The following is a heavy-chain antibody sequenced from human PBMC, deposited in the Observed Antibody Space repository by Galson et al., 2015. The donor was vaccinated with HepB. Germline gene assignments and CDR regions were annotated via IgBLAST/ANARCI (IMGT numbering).Heavy chain of an antibody. Sequence: SLRLSCAASGFTFDDYAIHWVRQVPGKGLEWVSGINWDGVLINYPDSVNGRFTVSRDNVKICLYLQMNDLRPEDTALYFCARAPKGWGPSDYWGQGTLVTVSS. V-gene: IGHV3-9*01. CDR2: INWDGVLI. J-gene: IGHJ4*02. CDR1: GFTFDDYA. CDR3: ARAPKGWGPSDY. D-gene: IGHD3-16*01.